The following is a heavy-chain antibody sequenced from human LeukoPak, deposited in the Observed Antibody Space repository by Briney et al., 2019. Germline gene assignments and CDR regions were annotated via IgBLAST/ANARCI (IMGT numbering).Heavy chain of an antibody. CDR2: IDHSGST. CDR3: ASSGIAVAGPSYYFDY. V-gene: IGHV4-34*01. D-gene: IGHD6-19*01. CDR1: GFSFNAFW. Sequence: GSLRLSCEASGFSFNAFWMSWVRQSPGKGLEWIGEIDHSGSTNYNPSLKSRVTISGDPSKNQFSLKVSSVTAADSAAYYCASSGIAVAGPSYYFDYWGQGTLVTVSS. J-gene: IGHJ4*02.